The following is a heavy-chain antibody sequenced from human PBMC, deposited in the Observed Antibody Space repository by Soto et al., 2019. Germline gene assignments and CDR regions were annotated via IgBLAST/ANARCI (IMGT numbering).Heavy chain of an antibody. V-gene: IGHV3-74*01. CDR2: IHSDGSST. J-gene: IGHJ3*01. CDR1: GFTFSYYW. D-gene: IGHD1-26*01. CDR3: ARGDRGAFDL. Sequence: EVQLVESGGGLVRPGGSLRLSCAASGFTFSYYWMHWVRQAPGKGLVWVSRIHSDGSSTTYADLVKGRFIISRDKARNTVDLQMNSVRVEDTAVYYCARGDRGAFDLWGQGTVVTVSS.